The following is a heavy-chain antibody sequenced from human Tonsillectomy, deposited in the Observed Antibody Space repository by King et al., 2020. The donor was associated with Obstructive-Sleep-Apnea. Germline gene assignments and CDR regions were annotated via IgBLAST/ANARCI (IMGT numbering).Heavy chain of an antibody. CDR3: TRESERADTKMVVPAAFDY. J-gene: IGHJ4*02. CDR1: GFTFSTYA. V-gene: IGHV3-30*04. Sequence: VQLVESGGGVVQPGRSLRLSCAASGFTFSTYAMHWVRQAPGKGLEWVAVISYDGSIKYYAGSVKGRFTISRDNSKNTLYVQMDSLRAEDTAVYYCTRESERADTKMVVPAAFDYWGQGTLVTVSS. CDR2: ISYDGSIK. D-gene: IGHD2-2*01.